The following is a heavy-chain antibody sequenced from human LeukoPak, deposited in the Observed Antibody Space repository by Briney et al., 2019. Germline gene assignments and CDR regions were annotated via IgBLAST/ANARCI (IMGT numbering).Heavy chain of an antibody. D-gene: IGHD3-22*01. CDR2: IYYSGSP. CDR1: GGSISSYY. CDR3: ARYDYYDRSGYFHYYMDV. J-gene: IGHJ6*03. V-gene: IGHV4-59*01. Sequence: PSATLSLTCTVPGGSISSYYWSWIRQPPGRGLEWIGYIYYSGSPNFNPSLKSHVTISVDTSTNQFSLKLSSVTAADTAVYYCARYDYYDRSGYFHYYMDVWGKGTTVTVSS.